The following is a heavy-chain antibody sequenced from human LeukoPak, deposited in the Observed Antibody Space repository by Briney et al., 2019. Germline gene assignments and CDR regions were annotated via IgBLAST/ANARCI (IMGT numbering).Heavy chain of an antibody. CDR3: AREWFGELI. Sequence: GGSLRLSCAASGFTFNIYSMNWVRQAPGKGLEWISFVRHDSSDIYYADSVRGRFTLSRDNAYNSLHLQMNSLRADDTAVYYCAREWFGELIWGKGTLVTVSS. CDR2: VRHDSSDI. D-gene: IGHD3-10*01. J-gene: IGHJ4*02. V-gene: IGHV3-48*01. CDR1: GFTFNIYS.